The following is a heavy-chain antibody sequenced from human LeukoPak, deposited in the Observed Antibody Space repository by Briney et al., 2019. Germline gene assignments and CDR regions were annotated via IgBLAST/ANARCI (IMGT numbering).Heavy chain of an antibody. CDR3: ARHPDSSGYYIGY. CDR1: GYSISSGYY. CDR2: ISHSGST. D-gene: IGHD3-22*01. J-gene: IGHJ4*02. V-gene: IGHV4-38-2*01. Sequence: SETLSLTCAVSGYSISSGYYWGWIRQPPGKGLEWIGSISHSGSTFYNPSLKSRVTLSVDTSKNQFSLKLSSVTAADTAVYYCARHPDSSGYYIGYWGQGTLVTVSS.